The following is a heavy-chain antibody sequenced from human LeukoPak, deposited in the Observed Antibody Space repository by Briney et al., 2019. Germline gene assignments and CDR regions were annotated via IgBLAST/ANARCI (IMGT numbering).Heavy chain of an antibody. CDR2: ISYDGSNK. Sequence: GGSLRVSCAASGFTFSSYAMHWVRQAPGKGLEWVAVISYDGSNKYYADSVKGRFTISRDNSKNTLYLQMNSLRAEDTAVYYCARDWSSSPRYYYYYYGMDVWGQGTTVTVSS. D-gene: IGHD6-13*01. CDR3: ARDWSSSPRYYYYYYGMDV. V-gene: IGHV3-30-3*01. J-gene: IGHJ6*02. CDR1: GFTFSSYA.